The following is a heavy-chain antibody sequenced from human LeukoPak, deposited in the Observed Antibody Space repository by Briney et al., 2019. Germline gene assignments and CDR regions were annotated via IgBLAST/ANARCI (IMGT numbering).Heavy chain of an antibody. CDR3: ARDGAVAGTYGYYYYGMDV. Sequence: GASVKVSCKASGYTFTSYGISWVRQAPGQGLEWMGWISAYNGNTNYAQKLQGRVTMTTDTSTSTAYMELRSLRSDDTAVYYCARDGAVAGTYGYYYYGMDVWGQGTTVTVSS. V-gene: IGHV1-18*01. D-gene: IGHD6-19*01. CDR1: GYTFTSYG. CDR2: ISAYNGNT. J-gene: IGHJ6*02.